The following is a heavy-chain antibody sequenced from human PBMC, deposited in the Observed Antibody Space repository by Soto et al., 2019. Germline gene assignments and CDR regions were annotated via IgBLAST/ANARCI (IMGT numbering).Heavy chain of an antibody. CDR2: IHQSGRT. CDR1: GDSISSDKW. V-gene: IGHV4-4*02. CDR3: ARGGAWQFDY. Sequence: QVQLQESGPGLVKPSGTLSLTCAVSGDSISSDKWWSWVRQPPGKGLEWIGEIHQSGRTNYNPSLXXRGTRLVEMSMNQVALQLSSITAADTAVYYYARGGAWQFDYWGHGTLVTVSS. J-gene: IGHJ4*01.